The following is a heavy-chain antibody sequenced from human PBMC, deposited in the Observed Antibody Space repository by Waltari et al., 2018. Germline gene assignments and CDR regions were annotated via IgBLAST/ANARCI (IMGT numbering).Heavy chain of an antibody. CDR2: IYHSGRT. CDR1: GYSISSGYY. J-gene: IGHJ4*02. V-gene: IGHV4-38-2*02. D-gene: IGHD6-19*01. CDR3: ARGRGYSSGWYGSKFDD. Sequence: QVQLQESGPGLVKPSETLSLTCTVSGYSISSGYYWGWIRQPPGKGLELIGSIYHSGRTYYKPCLKSRVTISVDTSKNQFARKLSSVTAADTAVYYCARGRGYSSGWYGSKFDDWGQGTLVTVSS.